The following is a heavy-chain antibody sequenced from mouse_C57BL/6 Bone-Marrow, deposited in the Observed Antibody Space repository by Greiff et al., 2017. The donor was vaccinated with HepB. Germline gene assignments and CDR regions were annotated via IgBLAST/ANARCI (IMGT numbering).Heavy chain of an antibody. CDR1: GFSLTSYG. J-gene: IGHJ3*01. CDR3: AKMNNYSNYFWFAY. V-gene: IGHV2-5*01. Sequence: VMLVESGPGLVQPSQSLSITCTVSGFSLTSYGVHWVRQSPGKGLEWLGVIWRGGSTDYNAAFMSRLSITKDNSKSQVFFKMNSLQADDTAIYYCAKMNNYSNYFWFAYWGQGTLVTVSA. CDR2: IWRGGST. D-gene: IGHD2-5*01.